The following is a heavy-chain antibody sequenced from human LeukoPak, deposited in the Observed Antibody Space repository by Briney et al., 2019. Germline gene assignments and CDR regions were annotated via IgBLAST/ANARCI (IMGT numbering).Heavy chain of an antibody. D-gene: IGHD3-10*01. CDR3: AKEQTSSGYFDY. J-gene: IGHJ4*02. Sequence: GGSLRLSCAASGFTFNNYAMSWVRQAPGKGLEWVAAISGNGGRTYYTDSVKGRFTISRDNPKNTLYLLMHSLSSEDTALYYCAKEQTSSGYFDYWGQGTLVTVSS. CDR2: ISGNGGRT. V-gene: IGHV3-23*01. CDR1: GFTFNNYA.